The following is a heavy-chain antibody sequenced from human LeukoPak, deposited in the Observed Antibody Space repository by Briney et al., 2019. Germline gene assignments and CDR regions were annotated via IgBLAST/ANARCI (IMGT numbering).Heavy chain of an antibody. V-gene: IGHV3-66*01. J-gene: IGHJ4*02. D-gene: IGHD5-24*01. Sequence: GGSLRLSCAASGLTVSSTYMSWVRQTPGKGLEWVSVIYSGGSTYYADSVKGRFTISRDNAKNSVYLQMNSLRDDDTAVYYCARTVRRDGFKHDYWGQGTLVTVSS. CDR2: IYSGGST. CDR3: ARTVRRDGFKHDY. CDR1: GLTVSSTY.